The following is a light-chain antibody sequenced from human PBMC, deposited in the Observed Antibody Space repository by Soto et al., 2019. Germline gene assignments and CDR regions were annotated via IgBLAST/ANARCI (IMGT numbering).Light chain of an antibody. V-gene: IGKV1-39*01. J-gene: IGKJ1*01. Sequence: DIQMTQSLSSLSASVGDRVTITCRASQSISSYLNWYQQKPGKAPKLLIYAASSLKSGVPSRFSGSGSGTDFTLTISSLQPEDFATYYCQQSYSTSRTFGQGTKVEIK. CDR2: AAS. CDR3: QQSYSTSRT. CDR1: QSISSY.